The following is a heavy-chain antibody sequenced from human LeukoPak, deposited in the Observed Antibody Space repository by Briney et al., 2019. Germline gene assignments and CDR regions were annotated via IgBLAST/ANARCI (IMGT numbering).Heavy chain of an antibody. V-gene: IGHV3-48*03. CDR2: ISSSGSTI. CDR3: ARDDVWFGEFIGAFDI. Sequence: GESLKISCAASGFTFSSYEMNWVRQAPGKGLEWVSYISSSGSTIYYADSVKGRFTISRDNAKNSLYLQMNSLRAEDTAVYYCARDDVWFGEFIGAFDIWGQGTMVTVSS. D-gene: IGHD3-10*01. J-gene: IGHJ3*02. CDR1: GFTFSSYE.